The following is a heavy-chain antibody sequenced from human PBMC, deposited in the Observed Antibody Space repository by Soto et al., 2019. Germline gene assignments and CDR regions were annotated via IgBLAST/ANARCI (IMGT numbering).Heavy chain of an antibody. CDR2: MNPNSGNT. V-gene: IGHV1-8*01. J-gene: IGHJ6*02. CDR3: ARWPDGHYFYGMDV. Sequence: QVQLVQSGAEVKKPGASVKVSCKASGYTFTSYDINWVRQATGQGLEWMGWMNPNSGNTGYAQKFQGRVTMTRNTSISTAYMELSSLRSEDSAVYYCARWPDGHYFYGMDVWGQGTTVTVSS. CDR1: GYTFTSYD.